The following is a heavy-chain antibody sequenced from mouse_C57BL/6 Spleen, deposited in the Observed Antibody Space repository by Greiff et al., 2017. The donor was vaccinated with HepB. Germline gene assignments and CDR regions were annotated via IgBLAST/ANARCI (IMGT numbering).Heavy chain of an antibody. CDR2: IYPGDGDT. CDR3: ARVGPYYYGIPPFDY. J-gene: IGHJ2*01. D-gene: IGHD1-1*01. CDR1: GYAFSSYW. Sequence: QVQLQQSGAELVKPGASVKISCKASGYAFSSYWMNWVKQRPGKGLEWIGQIYPGDGDTNYNGKFKGKATLTADKSSSTAYMQLSSLTSEDSAVYFCARVGPYYYGIPPFDYWGQGTTLTVSS. V-gene: IGHV1-80*01.